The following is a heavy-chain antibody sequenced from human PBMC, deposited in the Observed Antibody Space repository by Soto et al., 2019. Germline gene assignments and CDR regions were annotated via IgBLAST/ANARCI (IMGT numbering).Heavy chain of an antibody. D-gene: IGHD2-2*01. Sequence: PSETLSLTCTVSGGSISSGDYYWSWIRQPPGKGLEWIGYIYYSGSTYYNPSLKSRVTISVDTSKNQFSLKLSSVTAADTAVYYCAKTGGYCSSTSCHDYWGQGTLVTVS. CDR3: AKTGGYCSSTSCHDY. J-gene: IGHJ4*02. CDR1: GGSISSGDYY. V-gene: IGHV4-30-4*01. CDR2: IYYSGST.